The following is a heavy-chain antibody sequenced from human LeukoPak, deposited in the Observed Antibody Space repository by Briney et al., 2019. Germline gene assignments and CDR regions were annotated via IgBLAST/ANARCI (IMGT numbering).Heavy chain of an antibody. Sequence: VAAVKVSCKASGDTFTGDYMRWVPQAPGEGLEWMGWINPNSGDTNYAQKFQGRVTMTRDTSISTAYMELSRLRSDDTAVYYCARDITMVRGVIYPQVTAWLDYWGQGTLVTVSS. CDR1: GDTFTGDY. D-gene: IGHD3-10*01. CDR2: INPNSGDT. CDR3: ARDITMVRGVIYPQVTAWLDY. J-gene: IGHJ4*02. V-gene: IGHV1-2*02.